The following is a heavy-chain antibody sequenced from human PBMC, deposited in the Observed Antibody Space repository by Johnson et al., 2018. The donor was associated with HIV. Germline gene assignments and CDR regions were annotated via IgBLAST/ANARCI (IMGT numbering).Heavy chain of an antibody. D-gene: IGHD6-13*01. CDR2: ISSSGNTI. V-gene: IGHV3-48*04. Sequence: VQLMESGGGVVQPGRSLRLSCAASGFTFSSYAIHWVRQAPGKGLERVSYISSSGNTIYNADSVKARFTISRDNAKNSLYLQMNSLRAEDTALYYCALSTSWSIAFDIWGQGTMVTVSS. CDR1: GFTFSSYA. CDR3: ALSTSWSIAFDI. J-gene: IGHJ3*02.